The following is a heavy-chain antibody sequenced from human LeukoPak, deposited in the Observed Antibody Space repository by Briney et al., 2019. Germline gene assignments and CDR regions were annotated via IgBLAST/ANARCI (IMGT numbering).Heavy chain of an antibody. D-gene: IGHD1-26*01. CDR1: GFTFSTAA. CDR2: TDEGGDSR. V-gene: IGHV3-23*01. CDR3: AKDSSPVVGATDY. Sequence: GGSLRLSCAASGFTFSTAAMSWVRQAPGKGLEWVSTTDEGGDSRHFSDSVKGRFTISRDNSKNTLYLQMNSLRVEDTALYYCAKDSSPVVGATDYWGQGTLVTVSS. J-gene: IGHJ4*02.